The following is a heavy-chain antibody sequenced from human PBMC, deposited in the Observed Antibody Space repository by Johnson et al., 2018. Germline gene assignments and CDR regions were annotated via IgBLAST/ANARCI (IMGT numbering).Heavy chain of an antibody. CDR3: AKGSSSSRPYYFDY. D-gene: IGHD6-19*01. Sequence: VQLVQSGGGLVQPGGSLRLSCAASGFTFRDYVMSWVRQAPGRGLEWISAISGDSGGTYYADSVKGRLTISRDNSKNTLYVQINSLRAEDTAVYYCAKGSSSSRPYYFDYWGQGTLVTVSS. V-gene: IGHV3-23*04. CDR1: GFTFRDYV. J-gene: IGHJ4*02. CDR2: ISGDSGGT.